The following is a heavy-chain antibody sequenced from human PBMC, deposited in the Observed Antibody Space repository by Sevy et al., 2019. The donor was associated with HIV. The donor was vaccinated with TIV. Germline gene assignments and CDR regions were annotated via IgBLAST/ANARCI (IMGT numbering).Heavy chain of an antibody. J-gene: IGHJ4*02. CDR1: GYSFTSYW. V-gene: IGHV5-51*01. Sequence: GESLKISCKGSGYSFTSYWIGWVRQMPGKGLEWMGIIYPGDSDTRYSPSFQGQVTISADKSISTAYLQWGSLKASDTAMYYCARGAFGIFGVVIIPDPFDYWGQGTLVTVSS. CDR3: ARGAFGIFGVVIIPDPFDY. D-gene: IGHD3-3*01. CDR2: IYPGDSDT.